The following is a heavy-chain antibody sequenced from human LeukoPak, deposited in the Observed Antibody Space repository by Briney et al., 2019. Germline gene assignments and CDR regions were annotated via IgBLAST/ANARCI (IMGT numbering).Heavy chain of an antibody. CDR1: GYTFTAQY. Sequence: SVKVSCKASGYTFTAQYMHWVRQAPGQGLEWMGRINPNSGGTNYAQKFQGRVTMTRDTSISTAYMELSRLRSDDTAVYYCARAADYGDYNIWGQGTMVTVSS. CDR2: INPNSGGT. V-gene: IGHV1-2*06. D-gene: IGHD4-17*01. J-gene: IGHJ3*02. CDR3: ARAADYGDYNI.